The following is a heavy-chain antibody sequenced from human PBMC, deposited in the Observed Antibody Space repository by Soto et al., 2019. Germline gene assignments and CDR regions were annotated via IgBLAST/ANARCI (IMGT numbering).Heavy chain of an antibody. Sequence: ETLSLTCSVSGDSISSSSQYWGWIRQPPGKGLEWIGSIHYSGTSYYNPSLKSRVTIFVDTSKNQLSLKLSSVTAADTAVYYCARHWIAGSSIPWGQGTLVTVSS. CDR3: ARHWIAGSSIP. V-gene: IGHV4-39*01. J-gene: IGHJ5*02. CDR2: IHYSGTS. D-gene: IGHD2-21*01. CDR1: GDSISSSSQY.